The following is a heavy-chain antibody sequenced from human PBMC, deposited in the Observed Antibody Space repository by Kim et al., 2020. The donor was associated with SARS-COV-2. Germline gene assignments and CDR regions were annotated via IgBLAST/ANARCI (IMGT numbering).Heavy chain of an antibody. J-gene: IGHJ4*02. Sequence: GGSLRLSCAASGFTFSSYGMHWVRQAPGKGLEWVAVISYDGSNKYYADSVKDRSTTSRDNSKNTLYLQMNSLRAEDTAVYYCAKEGDHYGDKGPVDYWGQGTLVTVSS. CDR3: AKEGDHYGDKGPVDY. CDR2: ISYDGSNK. V-gene: IGHV3-30*18. D-gene: IGHD4-17*01. CDR1: GFTFSSYG.